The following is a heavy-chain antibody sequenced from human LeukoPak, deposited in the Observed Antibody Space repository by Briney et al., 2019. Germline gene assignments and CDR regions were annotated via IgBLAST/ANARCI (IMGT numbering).Heavy chain of an antibody. V-gene: IGHV3-53*04. CDR3: ARSLSRITMVRGVIPPDY. Sequence: SGRSLRLSCAASGFTVSSNYMSWVRQAPGKGLEWVSVIYSGGSTYYADPVKGRFTISRHNSKNTLYLQMNSLRAEDTAVYYCARSLSRITMVRGVIPPDYWGQGTLVTVSS. CDR1: GFTVSSNY. CDR2: IYSGGST. D-gene: IGHD3-10*01. J-gene: IGHJ4*02.